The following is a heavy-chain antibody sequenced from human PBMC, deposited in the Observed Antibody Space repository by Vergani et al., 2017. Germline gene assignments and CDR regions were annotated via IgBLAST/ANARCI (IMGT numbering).Heavy chain of an antibody. CDR3: ASFPYGSRSYPLDC. CDR2: ISSSSSYT. J-gene: IGHJ4*02. V-gene: IGHV3-11*05. D-gene: IGHD3-10*01. Sequence: QVQLVESGGGLVKPGGSLRLSCAASGFTFSDYYMSWIRQAPGKGLEWVSYISSSSSYTNYADSVKGRFTISRDNAKNSLYLQMNSLRAEDTAVYYCASFPYGSRSYPLDCWGQGTLVTVSS. CDR1: GFTFSDYY.